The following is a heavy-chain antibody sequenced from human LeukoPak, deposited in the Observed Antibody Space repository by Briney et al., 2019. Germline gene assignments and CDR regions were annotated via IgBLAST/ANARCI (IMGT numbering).Heavy chain of an antibody. CDR2: IKSKTDGGTT. Sequence: GESLKISCKGSGYSFITNWIGWVRQAPGKGLEWVGRIKSKTDGGTTDYAAPVKGRFTISRDDSKNTLYLQMNSLKTEDTAVYYCTTAGEYYDILTGYYAKGVWDYWGQGTLVTVSS. D-gene: IGHD3-9*01. CDR3: TTAGEYYDILTGYYAKGVWDY. V-gene: IGHV3-15*01. J-gene: IGHJ4*02. CDR1: GYSFITNW.